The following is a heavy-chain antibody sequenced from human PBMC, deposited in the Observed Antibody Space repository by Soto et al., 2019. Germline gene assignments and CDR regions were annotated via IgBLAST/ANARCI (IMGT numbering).Heavy chain of an antibody. V-gene: IGHV3-23*01. CDR3: AGGVATILTPFDY. D-gene: IGHD5-12*01. Sequence: GGSLRLSCGASGFTFDDYGMNWVRQTPDKGLEWVSAISGSGGSTYYADSVKGRFTISRDNSKNTLYLQMNSLRAEDTAVYYCAGGVATILTPFDYWGQGTLVTVSS. CDR2: ISGSGGST. CDR1: GFTFDDYG. J-gene: IGHJ4*02.